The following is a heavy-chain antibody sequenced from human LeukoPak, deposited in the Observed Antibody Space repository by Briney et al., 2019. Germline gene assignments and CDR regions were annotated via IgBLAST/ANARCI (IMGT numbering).Heavy chain of an antibody. J-gene: IGHJ4*02. CDR1: GFTFSSYS. Sequence: GGSLRRSCAASGFTFSSYSMNWVRQAPGRGLEWVSVIYSGGSTYYADSVKGRFTISRDNSKNTLFLQMNSLRAGDTAVYYCARGTVTMVDYWGQGTLVTVSS. D-gene: IGHD3-10*01. CDR3: ARGTVTMVDY. V-gene: IGHV3-66*01. CDR2: IYSGGST.